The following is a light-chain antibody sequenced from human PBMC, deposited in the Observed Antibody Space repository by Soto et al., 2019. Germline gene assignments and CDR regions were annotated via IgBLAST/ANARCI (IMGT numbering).Light chain of an antibody. Sequence: DIVMTQSPDSLAVSLGERATIDCKSSQNILYSSNNKDYLAWYQQKPGQSPKLLIYWASARESGVPDRFSGSGSATEFTLTISSLQAEDVAVYYCQQYYSTPFTFGPGTKVDIK. CDR1: QNILYSSNNKDY. V-gene: IGKV4-1*01. CDR3: QQYYSTPFT. CDR2: WAS. J-gene: IGKJ3*01.